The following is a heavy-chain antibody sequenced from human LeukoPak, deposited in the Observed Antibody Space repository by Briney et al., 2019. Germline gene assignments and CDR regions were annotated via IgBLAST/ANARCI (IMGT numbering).Heavy chain of an antibody. V-gene: IGHV3-74*01. CDR2: IKTDAITT. CDR1: GFNFSSYR. Sequence: GGSLRLSCAASGFNFSSYRMHWVRQAPGKGLVWVSLIKTDAITTIYADSVKGRFTASRDHAKNTMDLQLNSLRAEGTAVYFCARGHSSGNSYDAFDMWGLGTKVTVSS. CDR3: ARGHSSGNSYDAFDM. D-gene: IGHD3-22*01. J-gene: IGHJ3*02.